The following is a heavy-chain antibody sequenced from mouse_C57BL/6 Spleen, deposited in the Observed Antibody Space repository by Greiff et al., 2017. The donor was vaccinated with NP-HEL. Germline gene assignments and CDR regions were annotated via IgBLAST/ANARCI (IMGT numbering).Heavy chain of an antibody. CDR2: IYPGSGNT. CDR1: GYTFTDYY. CDR3: AKGADHNGFDY. D-gene: IGHD1-3*01. J-gene: IGHJ2*01. V-gene: IGHV1-76*01. Sequence: QVQLQQSGAELVRPGASVKLSCKASGYTFTDYYINWVKQRPGQGLEWIARIYPGSGNTYYNEKFKGKATLTAEKSSSTAYMQLSSLTSEDSAVYFCAKGADHNGFDYWGQGTTLTVSS.